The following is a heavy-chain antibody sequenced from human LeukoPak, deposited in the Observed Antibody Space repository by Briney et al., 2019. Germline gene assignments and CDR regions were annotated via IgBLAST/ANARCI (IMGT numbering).Heavy chain of an antibody. CDR3: ARGGLFAYFDY. V-gene: IGHV3-74*01. Sequence: GGSLRLSCAASGFTFSTYWMHWVRQVPGKGLEWVSRIKGDEMTTNYADSVEGRLTISRDNAKNTVYLEINSLRAEDTAVYYCARGGLFAYFDYWGQGTLVTVPS. J-gene: IGHJ4*02. CDR2: IKGDEMTT. D-gene: IGHD3-10*02. CDR1: GFTFSTYW.